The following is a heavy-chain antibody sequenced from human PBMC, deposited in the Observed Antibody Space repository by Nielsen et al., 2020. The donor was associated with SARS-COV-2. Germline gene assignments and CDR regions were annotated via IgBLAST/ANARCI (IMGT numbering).Heavy chain of an antibody. CDR3: ARDHSSVENGIFEY. CDR1: GGSIIGGGYY. D-gene: IGHD6-19*01. Sequence: SETLSLTCTVSGGSIIGGGYYWSWIRQHPGKGLEWIGYIYYTGRTYYNPSLKSRVTFSVDTSKNQFSLNLTSVTAADTAVYYCARDHSSVENGIFEYWGQGMLVTVSS. CDR2: IYYTGRT. J-gene: IGHJ4*02. V-gene: IGHV4-31*03.